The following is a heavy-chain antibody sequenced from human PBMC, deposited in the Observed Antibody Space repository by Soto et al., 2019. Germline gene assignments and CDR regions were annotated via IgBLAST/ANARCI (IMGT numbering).Heavy chain of an antibody. CDR2: ISYDGGHK. CDR1: GFTFTIYG. J-gene: IGHJ4*02. Sequence: GGSLRLSCAASGFTFTIYGMQWVRQAPGKGPEWVAVISYDGGHKYYADSVKGRFTISRDNSKNTLYLQMNSLRAEDTAVYYCLKDMVVIPAAGFFDYGGKGPLVTFS. V-gene: IGHV3-30*18. D-gene: IGHD3-22*01. CDR3: LKDMVVIPAAGFFDY.